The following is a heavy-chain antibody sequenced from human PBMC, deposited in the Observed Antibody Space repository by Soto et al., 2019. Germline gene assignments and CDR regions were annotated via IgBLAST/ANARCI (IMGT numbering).Heavy chain of an antibody. CDR2: VSASGLNT. D-gene: IGHD3-10*01. V-gene: IGHV3-23*01. J-gene: IGHJ4*02. Sequence: PGGSLRLSCAASGFTFSTYAMAWVRQAPGKGLEWVSGVSASGLNTDYADPVKGRFYISRDNSKNTVSLHMNSLRAEDTALYYCAKARPGRPSVFFFVFGGEGTRVTVP. CDR3: AKARPGRPSVFFFVF. CDR1: GFTFSTYA.